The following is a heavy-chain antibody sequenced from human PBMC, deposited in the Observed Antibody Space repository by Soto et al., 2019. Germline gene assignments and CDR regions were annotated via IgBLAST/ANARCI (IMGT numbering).Heavy chain of an antibody. D-gene: IGHD1-26*01. Sequence: EVHLVESGGGLVQTGGSLRLSCAIFESTVSRDWMNWVRQAPGKGLEWVAHINQDGSEKYYVDSVKGRFTISRDNAKKALLPQINHPGPRDPAILYRSGGVGDAFWGQGTLVTVSS. J-gene: IGHJ4*02. CDR3: SGGVGDAF. V-gene: IGHV3-7*04. CDR2: INQDGSEK. CDR1: ESTVSRDW.